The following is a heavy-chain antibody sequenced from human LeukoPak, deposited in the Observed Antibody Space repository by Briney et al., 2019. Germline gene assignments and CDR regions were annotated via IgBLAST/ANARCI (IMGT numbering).Heavy chain of an antibody. J-gene: IGHJ4*02. CDR3: ARGRRFTYYYDSSGTNLFDY. D-gene: IGHD3-22*01. Sequence: SETLSLTCTVSGGSISSSTSYWSWIRQPPGKGLEWIGEINHSGSTNYNPSLKSRVTISVYTSKNQFSLKLSSVTAADTAVYYCARGRRFTYYYDSSGTNLFDYWGQGTLVTVSS. CDR2: INHSGST. V-gene: IGHV4-39*07. CDR1: GGSISSSTSY.